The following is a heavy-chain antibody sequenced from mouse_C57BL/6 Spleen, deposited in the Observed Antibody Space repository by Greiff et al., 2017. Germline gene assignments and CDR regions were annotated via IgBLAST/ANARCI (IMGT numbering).Heavy chain of an antibody. J-gene: IGHJ2*01. Sequence: EVKVEESGGGLVKPGGSLKLSCAASGFTFSSYAMSWVRQTPEKRLEWVATISDGGSYTYYPDNVKGRFTISRDNAKNNLYLQMSHLKSEDTAMYYCARRGTGTLLDYWGQGTTLTVSS. V-gene: IGHV5-4*03. CDR1: GFTFSSYA. CDR3: ARRGTGTLLDY. D-gene: IGHD4-1*01. CDR2: ISDGGSYT.